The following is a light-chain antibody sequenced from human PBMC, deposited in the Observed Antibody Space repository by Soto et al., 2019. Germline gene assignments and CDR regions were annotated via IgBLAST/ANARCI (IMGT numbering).Light chain of an antibody. V-gene: IGLV1-40*03. CDR3: QSYDSSLSARYV. CDR2: GNS. Sequence: QSALTQPPSVSGAPGQRVTISCTGSSSNIGAGYDVHWYQQLPGTAPKLLIYGNSNRPSGVPDRFSGSKSGASASLAITGLQAEDEADYHCQSYDSSLSARYVFGTGTKVTVL. CDR1: SSNIGAGYD. J-gene: IGLJ1*01.